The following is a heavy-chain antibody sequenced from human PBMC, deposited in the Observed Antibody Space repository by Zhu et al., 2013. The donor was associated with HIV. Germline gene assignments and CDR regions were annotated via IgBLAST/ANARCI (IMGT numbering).Heavy chain of an antibody. CDR3: ASRLAAAGRHHDY. V-gene: IGHV3-53*01. CDR2: IYSGGST. J-gene: IGHJ4*02. Sequence: EVQLVESGGGLIQPGGSLRLSCAASGFTVSSNYMSWVRQAPGKGLEWVSVIYSGGSTYYADSVKGRFTISRDNSKNTLYLQMNSLRAEDTAVYYCASRLAAAGRHHDYWGQGTLVTVSS. D-gene: IGHD6-13*01. CDR1: GFTVSSNY.